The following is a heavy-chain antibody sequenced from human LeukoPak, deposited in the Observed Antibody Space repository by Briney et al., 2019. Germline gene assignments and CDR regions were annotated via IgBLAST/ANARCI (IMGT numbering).Heavy chain of an antibody. Sequence: GGALRLSCAASGFTFSSYAMSWIRQAPGKGLGLVSFIKRSSGTCTDDAASVKGRLTIARDNAKNSLYLQMNKLRADDTAVYYCAGVATTPNSYYGLDVWGQGTTVTVSS. D-gene: IGHD1-1*01. J-gene: IGHJ6*02. CDR2: IKRSSGTCT. CDR1: GFTFSSYA. CDR3: AGVATTPNSYYGLDV. V-gene: IGHV3-11*06.